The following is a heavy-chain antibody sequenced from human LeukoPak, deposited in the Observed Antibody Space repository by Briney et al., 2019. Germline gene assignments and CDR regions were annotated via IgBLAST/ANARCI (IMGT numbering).Heavy chain of an antibody. D-gene: IGHD2-21*01. CDR1: GYSFTSYW. CDR3: ARNTYYCGWGIFLRGGNTWFAP. CDR2: IYPGDSDT. J-gene: IGHJ5*02. V-gene: IGHV5-51*01. Sequence: GESLKISCKGSGYSFTSYWIGWVRQMPGKGLEWMGIIYPGDSDTRYSPSFQGQVTISADKSISTAYLQWSSLKASDTAMYYCARNTYYCGWGIFLRGGNTWFAPWGQGPLVTVSS.